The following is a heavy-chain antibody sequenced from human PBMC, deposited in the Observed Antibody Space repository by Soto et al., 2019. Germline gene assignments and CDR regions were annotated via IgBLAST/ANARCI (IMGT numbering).Heavy chain of an antibody. CDR1: GGSISSGDYY. CDR2: IYYSGST. Sequence: QVQLQESGPGLVKPSQTLSLTCTVSGGSISSGDYYWSWIRQPPGKGLEWIGYIYYSGSTYYNPSLKSRATISVDTSKNQFSLKLSSVTAADTAVYYCARGGDYYDSSGYYVDYWGQGTLVTVSS. CDR3: ARGGDYYDSSGYYVDY. D-gene: IGHD3-22*01. J-gene: IGHJ4*02. V-gene: IGHV4-30-4*01.